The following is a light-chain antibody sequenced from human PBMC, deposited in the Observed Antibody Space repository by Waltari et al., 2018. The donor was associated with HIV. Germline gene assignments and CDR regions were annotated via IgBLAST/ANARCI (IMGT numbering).Light chain of an antibody. Sequence: DILLTQSPSFLSASLGDRVTITCRSTQTIKTSFGWYRQRAGEGPPPLIFLASALHTGAPSRFGGRGSGTEFNLTINGLQTEDVATYFCQQLFAYPRTFGQGT. CDR1: QTIKTS. CDR2: LAS. J-gene: IGKJ1*01. CDR3: QQLFAYPRT. V-gene: IGKV1-9*01.